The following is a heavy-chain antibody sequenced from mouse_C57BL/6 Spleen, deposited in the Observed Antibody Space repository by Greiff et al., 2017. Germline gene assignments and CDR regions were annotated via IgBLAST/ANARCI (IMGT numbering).Heavy chain of an antibody. Sequence: QVQLKQPGAELVKPGASVKMSCKASGYTFTSYWITWVKQRPGQGLEWIGDIYPGSGSTNYNEKFKSKATLTVDTSSSTAYMQLSSLTSEDSAVYYCAREDRSTMVTPFAYWGQGTLVTVSA. D-gene: IGHD2-2*01. CDR2: IYPGSGST. CDR1: GYTFTSYW. V-gene: IGHV1-55*01. CDR3: AREDRSTMVTPFAY. J-gene: IGHJ3*01.